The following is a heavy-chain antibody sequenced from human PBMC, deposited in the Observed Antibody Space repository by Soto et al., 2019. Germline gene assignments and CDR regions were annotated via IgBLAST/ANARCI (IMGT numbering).Heavy chain of an antibody. CDR2: ISYDGSNK. Sequence: QVQLVESGGGVVQPGRSLRLSCAASGFTFSSYGMHWVRRAPGKGLEWVAVISYDGSNKYYADSVKGRFTISRDNSKNTLYLQMNSLRAEDTAVYYCAKDATDFWSGYAPDYWGQGTLVTVSS. V-gene: IGHV3-30*18. CDR1: GFTFSSYG. CDR3: AKDATDFWSGYAPDY. J-gene: IGHJ4*02. D-gene: IGHD3-3*01.